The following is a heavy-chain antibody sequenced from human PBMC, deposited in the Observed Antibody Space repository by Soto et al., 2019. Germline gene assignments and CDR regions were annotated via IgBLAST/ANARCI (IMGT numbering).Heavy chain of an antibody. J-gene: IGHJ6*02. Sequence: LTCTVSGGSISSYYWSWIRQPAGKGLEWIGRTYTSGSTNYNPSLKSRVTMSVDTSKNQFSLKLSSVTAADTAVYYCARDGLANGMDVWGQGTTVTVSS. CDR2: TYTSGST. CDR1: GGSISSYY. CDR3: ARDGLANGMDV. V-gene: IGHV4-4*07.